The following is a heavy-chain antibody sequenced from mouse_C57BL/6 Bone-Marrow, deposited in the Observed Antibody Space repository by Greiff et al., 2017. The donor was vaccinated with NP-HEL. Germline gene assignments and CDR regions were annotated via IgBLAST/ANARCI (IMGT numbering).Heavy chain of an antibody. CDR3: TRPIYYGNYEGFAY. CDR2: IRNKANNHAT. V-gene: IGHV6-6*01. J-gene: IGHJ3*01. CDR1: GFTFSDAW. Sequence: EVKLVESGGGLVQPGGSMKLSCAASGFTFSDAWMDWVRQSPEKGLEWVAEIRNKANNHATYYAESVKGRFTISRDDSKSSVYLQMNSLRAEDTGIYYCTRPIYYGNYEGFAYWGQGTLVTVSA. D-gene: IGHD2-1*01.